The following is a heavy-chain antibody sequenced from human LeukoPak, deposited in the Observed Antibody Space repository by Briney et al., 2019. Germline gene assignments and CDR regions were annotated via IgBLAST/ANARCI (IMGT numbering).Heavy chain of an antibody. CDR2: ISAYNGNT. J-gene: IGHJ4*02. CDR1: GYTFTSYG. V-gene: IGHV1-18*01. CDR3: ARVYYDFWGGSCFDY. D-gene: IGHD3-3*01. Sequence: ASVKVSCKASGYTFTSYGISWVRQAPGQGLEWMGWISAYNGNTNYAQKLQGRVTMTTDTSTSTAYMELRSLRSDDTAVYYCARVYYDFWGGSCFDYWGQGTLVTVSS.